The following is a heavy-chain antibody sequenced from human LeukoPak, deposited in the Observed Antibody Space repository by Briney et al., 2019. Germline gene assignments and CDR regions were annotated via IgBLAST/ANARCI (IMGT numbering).Heavy chain of an antibody. CDR3: ATDSRGGRIGFDY. J-gene: IGHJ4*02. D-gene: IGHD3-16*01. Sequence: GGSLRLSCVASGFTFSSYSMNWVRQAPGKGLEWVSSISSSSTYMFYGDSMKGRFTISRDNAKSSLYLQMNSLRAEDTAVYYCATDSRGGRIGFDYWGRGTLVTVSS. V-gene: IGHV3-21*01. CDR2: ISSSSTYM. CDR1: GFTFSSYS.